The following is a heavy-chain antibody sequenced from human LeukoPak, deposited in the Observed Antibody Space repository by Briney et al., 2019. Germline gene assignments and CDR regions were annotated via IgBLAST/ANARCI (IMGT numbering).Heavy chain of an antibody. D-gene: IGHD5-24*01. V-gene: IGHV1-18*04. CDR3: ATRGKGNWFDP. CDR2: ISAYNGNT. J-gene: IGHJ5*02. Sequence: GASVNVSCMACGYTFTSYGISWVRQAPGQGLEGMGWISAYNGNTNYAQKLQGRVTMTTDTSTSTAYMELRSLRSDDTAVYYCATRGKGNWFDPWGQGTLVTVSS. CDR1: GYTFTSYG.